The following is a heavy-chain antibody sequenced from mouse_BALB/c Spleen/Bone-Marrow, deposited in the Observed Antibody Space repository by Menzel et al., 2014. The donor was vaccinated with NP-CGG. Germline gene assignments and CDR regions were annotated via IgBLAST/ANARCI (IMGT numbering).Heavy chain of an antibody. V-gene: IGHV1-4*01. CDR2: IVPSSAYS. D-gene: IGHD2-3*01. Sequence: VMLVESGAELARPGASVMMSCKASDYSFTSFTMHWLKQRPGQGLEWIAYIVPSSAYSNYNQKFKDKATLTADRSSNTAYMQLSSLTSEDSAVYYCAREGSYDGCSGHFDFWGPGTTLTVSS. CDR3: AREGSYDGCSGHFDF. CDR1: DYSFTSFT. J-gene: IGHJ2*01.